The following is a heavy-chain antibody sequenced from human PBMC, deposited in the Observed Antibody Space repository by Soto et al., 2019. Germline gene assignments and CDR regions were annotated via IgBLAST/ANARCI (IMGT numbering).Heavy chain of an antibody. Sequence: SDTLSLTCTVSGGSVSSYSWSWIRQPPGKGLEWIGYIYYSGGTNYNPSLKSRVTISVDTSKNQFSLKLSSVTAADTAVYYCARDQVGTGTFDYWGQGTLVTVSS. CDR3: ARDQVGTGTFDY. CDR2: IYYSGGT. V-gene: IGHV4-59*02. J-gene: IGHJ4*02. CDR1: GGSVSSYS. D-gene: IGHD1-1*01.